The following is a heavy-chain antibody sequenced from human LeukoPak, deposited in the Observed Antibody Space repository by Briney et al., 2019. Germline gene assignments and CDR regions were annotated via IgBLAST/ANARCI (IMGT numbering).Heavy chain of an antibody. J-gene: IGHJ4*02. CDR3: ARGAYYYDSSGYYGLTR. CDR2: IYYSGST. CDR1: GGSISSYY. D-gene: IGHD3-22*01. Sequence: SETLSLTCTVSGGSISSYYWSWIRQPPGKGLEWIGYIYYSGSTNYNPSLKSRVTISVDTSKNQFSLKLSSVTAADTAVYYCARGAYYYDSSGYYGLTRWGQGTLVTVSS. V-gene: IGHV4-59*01.